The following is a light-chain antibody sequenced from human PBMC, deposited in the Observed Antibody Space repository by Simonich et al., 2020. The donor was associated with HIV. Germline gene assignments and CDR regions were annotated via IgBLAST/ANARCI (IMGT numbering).Light chain of an antibody. CDR1: SPNIGSNT. CDR2: KNL. V-gene: IGLV1-44*01. J-gene: IGLJ1*01. CDR3: AAWDDSLNGYV. Sequence: QSVLTQPPSASGTPGQRVTISCSGSSPNIGSNTVNWFQHLPGTAPKLLIYKNLQRPSGVPDRFFASKSGTSASLAISGRHSEDEADYYCAAWDDSLNGYVFGTGTKVTVL.